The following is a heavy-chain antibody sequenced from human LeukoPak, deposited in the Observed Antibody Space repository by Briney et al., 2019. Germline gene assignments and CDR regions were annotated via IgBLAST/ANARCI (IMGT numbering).Heavy chain of an antibody. D-gene: IGHD5-24*01. Sequence: GGSLRLSCAASAFTFSSYGMSWVRQAPGKGLEWVSDISGSGDSTNYADSVKGRFTISRDNSKNTLYLQMNSLRAEDTAVYYCARGRYKDYYYMDVWGKGTTVTVSS. J-gene: IGHJ6*03. CDR3: ARGRYKDYYYMDV. V-gene: IGHV3-23*01. CDR2: ISGSGDST. CDR1: AFTFSSYG.